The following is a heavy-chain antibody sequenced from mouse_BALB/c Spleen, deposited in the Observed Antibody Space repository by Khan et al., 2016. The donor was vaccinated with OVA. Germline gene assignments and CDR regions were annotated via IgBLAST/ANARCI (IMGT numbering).Heavy chain of an antibody. Sequence: VQLKESGPGLVKPSQSLSLTCTVTGYSITSDYAWNWIRQFPGDRLEWMGYISSSGSASYNPSLKSRISITRDTSKNQFFLQLKSVTTEDTATYSGARSLYYSYGYGLDYWGRGSSVTVSS. CDR1: GYSITSDYA. J-gene: IGHJ4*01. CDR3: ARSLYYSYGYGLDY. D-gene: IGHD2-14*01. V-gene: IGHV3-2*02. CDR2: ISSSGSA.